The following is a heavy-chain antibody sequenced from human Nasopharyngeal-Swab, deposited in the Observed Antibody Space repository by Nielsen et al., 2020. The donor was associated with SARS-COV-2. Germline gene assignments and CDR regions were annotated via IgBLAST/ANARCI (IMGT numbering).Heavy chain of an antibody. J-gene: IGHJ4*02. CDR2: IGTAGDT. CDR1: GFTFSSYD. D-gene: IGHD5-18*01. Sequence: GESLRLSCAASGFTFSSYDMHWVRQATGKGLEWVSAIGTAGDTYYPGSVKGRFTISRENAKNSLYLQMNSLRAGDTAVYYCARGPVDTAMARGLFDYWGQGTLVTVSS. CDR3: ARGPVDTAMARGLFDY. V-gene: IGHV3-13*01.